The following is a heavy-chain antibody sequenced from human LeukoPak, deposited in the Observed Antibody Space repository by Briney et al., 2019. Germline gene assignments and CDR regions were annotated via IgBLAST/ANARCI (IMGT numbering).Heavy chain of an antibody. CDR3: ARGEGSYYGY. D-gene: IGHD3-10*01. V-gene: IGHV1-3*01. CDR1: GYTFTSYA. CDR2: INAGNGNT. J-gene: IGHJ4*02. Sequence: ASVRVSCKASGYTFTSYAMHWVRQAPGQRLEWMGWINAGNGNTKYSQKFQGRVTITRDTSASTAYMELSSQRSEDTAVYYCARGEGSYYGYWGQGTLVTVSS.